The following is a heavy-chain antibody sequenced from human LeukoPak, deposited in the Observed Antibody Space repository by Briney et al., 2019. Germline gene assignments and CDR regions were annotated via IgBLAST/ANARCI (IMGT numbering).Heavy chain of an antibody. V-gene: IGHV3-23*01. D-gene: IGHD7-27*01. Sequence: PGGSLILSCAASGFTFSSYAMSWVRQAPGKGLEWVSIIGNNGGGIHYADSVRGRFTISRDNSKNTLYLQMTNLRVDDTALYYCAIDPNWETHNWGQGVLVTVSS. CDR1: GFTFSSYA. CDR2: IGNNGGGI. CDR3: AIDPNWETHN. J-gene: IGHJ4*02.